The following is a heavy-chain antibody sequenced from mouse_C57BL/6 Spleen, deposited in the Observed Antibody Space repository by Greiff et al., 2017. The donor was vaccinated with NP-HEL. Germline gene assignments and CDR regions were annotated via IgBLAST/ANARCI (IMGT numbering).Heavy chain of an antibody. CDR1: GYTFTDYY. D-gene: IGHD4-1*01. V-gene: IGHV1-26*01. CDR2: INPNNGGT. Sequence: EVQLQQSGPELVKPGASVKISCKASGYTFTDYYMNWVKQSHGKSLEWIGDINPNNGGTSYNQKFKGKATLTVDKSSSTAYMDLRSLTSEDSAVYYCARANWDVSYWGHGTTLTVSS. CDR3: ARANWDVSY. J-gene: IGHJ2*01.